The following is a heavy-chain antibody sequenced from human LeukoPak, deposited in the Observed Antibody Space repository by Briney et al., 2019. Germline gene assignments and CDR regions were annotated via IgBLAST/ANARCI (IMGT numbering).Heavy chain of an antibody. CDR2: ISSSGSTI. D-gene: IGHD6-19*01. CDR3: ASGLSYSSGWSLDY. Sequence: GGSLRLSCAASGFTFSSYEINGGCPAPRKGREWGSYISSSGSTIYYADSVKGRFTISRDNAKNSLYLQMNSLRAGDTAVYYCASGLSYSSGWSLDYWGQGTLVTVSS. J-gene: IGHJ4*02. V-gene: IGHV3-48*03. CDR1: GFTFSSYE.